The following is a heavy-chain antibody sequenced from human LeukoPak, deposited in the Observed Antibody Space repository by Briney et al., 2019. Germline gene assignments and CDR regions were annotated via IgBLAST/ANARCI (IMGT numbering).Heavy chain of an antibody. Sequence: GGSLRFSCAASGFTFSSSWMSWVRQAPGKGLEWVANIKQDGSEKYYVDSVKGRFTISRDNAKNSLYLQMNSLRAEDTAVYYCARDKFGGTDYWGQGTLVTVSS. D-gene: IGHD3-16*01. CDR3: ARDKFGGTDY. CDR2: IKQDGSEK. CDR1: GFTFSSSW. J-gene: IGHJ4*02. V-gene: IGHV3-7*01.